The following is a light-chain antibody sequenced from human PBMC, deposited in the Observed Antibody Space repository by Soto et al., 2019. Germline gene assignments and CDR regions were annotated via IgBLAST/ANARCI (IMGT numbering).Light chain of an antibody. V-gene: IGLV1-40*01. CDR1: XXXXGAGYD. Sequence: QSVLTQPPSVSGAPGQRXTXXXXXXXXXXGAGYDVHWYQQLPGTAPKLLIYGNSNRPSGVPDRFSGSKSGTSASLAITGLQAEDEADYYCQSYDSSLSGVVFGGGTKVTVL. J-gene: IGLJ2*01. CDR2: GNS. CDR3: QSYDSSLSGVV.